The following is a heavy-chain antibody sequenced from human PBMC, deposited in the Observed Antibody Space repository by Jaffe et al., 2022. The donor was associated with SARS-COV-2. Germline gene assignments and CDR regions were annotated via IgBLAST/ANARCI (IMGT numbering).Heavy chain of an antibody. D-gene: IGHD5-18*01. J-gene: IGHJ4*02. CDR3: ARRWIQLSHVDY. CDR2: ISYDGSNK. CDR1: GFTFSSYA. Sequence: QVQLVESGGGVVQPGRSLRLSCAASGFTFSSYAMHWVRQAPGKGLEWVAVISYDGSNKYYADSVKGRFTISRDNSKNTLYLQMNSLRAEDTAVYYCARRWIQLSHVDYWGQGTLVTVSS. V-gene: IGHV3-30*04.